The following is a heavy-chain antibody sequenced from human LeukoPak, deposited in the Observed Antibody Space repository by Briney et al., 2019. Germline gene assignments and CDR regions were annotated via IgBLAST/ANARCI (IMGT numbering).Heavy chain of an antibody. Sequence: GGSLRLSCAASGFTFSSYAMHWVRQAPGKGLEWVAVISYDGSNKYYADSVKGRFTISRDNSKNTLYLQMNSLRAEDTAVYYCARDVAAGGSYYDGYFQLWGQGTLVTVSS. D-gene: IGHD1-26*01. CDR1: GFTFSSYA. J-gene: IGHJ1*01. CDR2: ISYDGSNK. CDR3: ARDVAAGGSYYDGYFQL. V-gene: IGHV3-30*04.